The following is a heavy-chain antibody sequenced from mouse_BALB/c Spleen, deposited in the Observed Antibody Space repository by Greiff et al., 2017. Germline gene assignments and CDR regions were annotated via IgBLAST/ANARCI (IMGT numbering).Heavy chain of an antibody. V-gene: IGHV8-12*01. CDR1: GFSLSTSGMG. J-gene: IGHJ4*01. Sequence: ESGPGILQPSQTLSLTCSFSGFSLSTSGMGVSWIRQPSGKGLEWLAHIYWDDDKRYNPSLKSRLTISKDTSRNQVFLKITSVDTADTATYYCARIYDGYSPYAMDYWGQGTSVTVSS. CDR2: IYWDDDK. CDR3: ARIYDGYSPYAMDY. D-gene: IGHD2-3*01.